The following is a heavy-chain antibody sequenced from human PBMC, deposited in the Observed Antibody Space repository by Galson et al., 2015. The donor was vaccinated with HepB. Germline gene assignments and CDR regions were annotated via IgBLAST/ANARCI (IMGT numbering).Heavy chain of an antibody. Sequence: ETLSLTCAVYGGSFSGYYWSWIRQPPGKGLEWIGEINHSGSTNYNPSLKSRVTISVDTSKNQFSLELSSVTAADTAVYYCARDVVVPTRHPYYYYGMDVWGQGTTVTVSS. J-gene: IGHJ6*02. CDR3: ARDVVVPTRHPYYYYGMDV. V-gene: IGHV4-34*01. D-gene: IGHD2-21*01. CDR1: GGSFSGYY. CDR2: INHSGST.